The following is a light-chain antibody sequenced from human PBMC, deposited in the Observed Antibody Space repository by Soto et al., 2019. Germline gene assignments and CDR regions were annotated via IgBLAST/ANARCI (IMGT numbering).Light chain of an antibody. CDR2: RAS. J-gene: IGKJ3*01. CDR3: QQRSSWPLT. V-gene: IGKV3-11*01. CDR1: QSVSSF. Sequence: EIVLKQSPATLSVSPGERATLSCRASQSVSSFLAWYQQIPGQAPSLLIYRASDRATGIPARFSGSGSGTDFTLTISSLEPEDFAIYYCQQRSSWPLTFGAGTKVDIK.